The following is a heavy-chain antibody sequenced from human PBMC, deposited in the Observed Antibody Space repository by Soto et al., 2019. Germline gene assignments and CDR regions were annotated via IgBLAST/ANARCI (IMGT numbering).Heavy chain of an antibody. J-gene: IGHJ6*02. CDR1: GYTFTSYY. D-gene: IGHD3-3*01. CDR2: INPSGGST. Sequence: ASVKVSCKASGYTFTSYYMHWVRQAPGQGLEWMGIINPSGGSTSYAQKFQGRVTMTRDTSTSTVYMELSSLRSEDTAVYYCARDRRGDYDFWSGPTSGMDVWGQGTTVTVSS. CDR3: ARDRRGDYDFWSGPTSGMDV. V-gene: IGHV1-46*01.